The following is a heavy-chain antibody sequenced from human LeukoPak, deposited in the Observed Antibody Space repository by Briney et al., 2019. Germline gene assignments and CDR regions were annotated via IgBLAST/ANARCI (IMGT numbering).Heavy chain of an antibody. CDR3: ARDGREPGIAAAYHFDY. V-gene: IGHV1-46*01. Sequence: ASVKLSCKASGYTFTSYYMHWVRQAPGQVLEWMGIINPSGGSTRYAQKFQGRVTMTRDTSTSTVYMELSSLRSEDTAVYYCARDGREPGIAAAYHFDYWGQGTLVTVSS. CDR1: GYTFTSYY. CDR2: INPSGGST. D-gene: IGHD6-13*01. J-gene: IGHJ4*02.